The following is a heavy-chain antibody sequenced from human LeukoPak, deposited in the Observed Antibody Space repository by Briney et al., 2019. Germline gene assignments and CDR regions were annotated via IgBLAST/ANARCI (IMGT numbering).Heavy chain of an antibody. V-gene: IGHV3-23*01. CDR2: ISGRGVNT. Sequence: GGSLRLSCVASGFTFSNYAMNWVRQAPGKGLEWVSVISGRGVNTYYAEYVKGRFTISGDDSKNPLYLHMNSLRAEDTAVYFCAKDRRDAFLGDAFDIWGQGTMVSVSS. J-gene: IGHJ3*02. CDR3: AKDRRDAFLGDAFDI. D-gene: IGHD5-24*01. CDR1: GFTFSNYA.